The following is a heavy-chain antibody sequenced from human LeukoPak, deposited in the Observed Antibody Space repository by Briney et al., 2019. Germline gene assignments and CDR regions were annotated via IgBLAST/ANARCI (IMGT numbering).Heavy chain of an antibody. CDR2: IGTKGDT. CDR3: AREMSDTVTWGWYFDL. Sequence: HAGGSLRLSCAASGLSFSSYDMHWVRQVTGKGLEWVSAIGTKGDTYYSDSVRGRFTISRENGKNSLYLQMNSLRAGDTAVYYCAREMSDTVTWGWYFDLWGRGTLVTVSS. J-gene: IGHJ2*01. CDR1: GLSFSSYD. D-gene: IGHD4-17*01. V-gene: IGHV3-13*01.